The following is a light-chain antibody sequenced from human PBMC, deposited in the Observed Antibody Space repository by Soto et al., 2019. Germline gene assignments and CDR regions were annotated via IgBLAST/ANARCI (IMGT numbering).Light chain of an antibody. Sequence: EIVLTQSPATLSLSPGERATLSCRASQSVSSYLAWYQQKPGQAPRLLIDDASNRATGIPARFSGSGSGTDFTLTNSSLEPEDFAVYYCQQRSNWPPTCGQGTKVEIK. CDR1: QSVSSY. CDR3: QQRSNWPPT. CDR2: DAS. V-gene: IGKV3-11*01. J-gene: IGKJ1*01.